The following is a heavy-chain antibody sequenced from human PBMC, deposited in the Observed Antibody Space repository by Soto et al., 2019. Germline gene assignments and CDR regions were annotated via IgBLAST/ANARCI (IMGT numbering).Heavy chain of an antibody. V-gene: IGHV3-21*01. J-gene: IGHJ4*02. CDR3: ARDPDSGYSSSWYNY. D-gene: IGHD6-13*01. CDR2: ISSSSSYI. CDR1: GFTFSSYG. Sequence: CSLRLSCAASGFTFSSYGMNWFRQAPGKGLEWVSSISSSSSYIYYADSVKGRFTTSRDNAKNSLYLQMNSLRAEDTAVYYCARDPDSGYSSSWYNYWGQGTLVTVSS.